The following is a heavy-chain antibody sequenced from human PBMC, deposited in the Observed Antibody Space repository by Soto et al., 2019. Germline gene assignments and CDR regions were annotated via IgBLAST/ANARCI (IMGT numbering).Heavy chain of an antibody. J-gene: IGHJ4*02. D-gene: IGHD3-22*01. CDR1: GGTFSSYA. CDR3: ARGPYRRYYDSSGYSTAHFDY. V-gene: IGHV1-69*13. CDR2: IIPIFGTA. Sequence: SVKVSCKASGGTFSSYAISWVRQAPGQGLEWMGGIIPIFGTANYAQKFQGRVTITADESTSTAYMELSSLRSEDTAVYYCARGPYRRYYDSSGYSTAHFDYWGQGTLVTVSS.